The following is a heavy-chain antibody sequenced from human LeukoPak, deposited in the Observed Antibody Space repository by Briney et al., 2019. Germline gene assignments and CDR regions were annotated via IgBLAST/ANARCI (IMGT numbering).Heavy chain of an antibody. D-gene: IGHD2-15*01. CDR1: GYTFTSCY. CDR3: ARDQYCSGCSCYSGAFDI. CDR2: INPSGGST. Sequence: ASVKVSCKASGYTFTSCYMHWVRHAPGQGLGWMGIINPSGGSTSYAQKFQGRVTMTRDMSTSTLYMGLSSLRSEDTAVYSCARDQYCSGCSCYSGAFDIWGKGTMVTVSS. V-gene: IGHV1-46*01. J-gene: IGHJ3*02.